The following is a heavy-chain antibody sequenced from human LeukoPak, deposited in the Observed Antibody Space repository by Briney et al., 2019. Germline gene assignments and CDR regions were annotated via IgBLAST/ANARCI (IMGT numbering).Heavy chain of an antibody. CDR3: ARHSASRRWYVYFDY. CDR2: IYPGDSDT. D-gene: IGHD6-13*01. CDR1: GYSFTSYW. Sequence: GESLKISCKGSGYSFTSYWIGWVRQMPGKGLEWMGIIYPGDSDTRYSPSFQGQVTISADKSISTAYLQWSSLKASETAMYYCARHSASRRWYVYFDYWGQGTMVTVSS. V-gene: IGHV5-51*01. J-gene: IGHJ4*02.